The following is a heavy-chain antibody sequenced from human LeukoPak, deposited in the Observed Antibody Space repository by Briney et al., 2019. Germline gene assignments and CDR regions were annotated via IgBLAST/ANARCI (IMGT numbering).Heavy chain of an antibody. CDR2: IWYDGSNK. Sequence: GGSLRLSCEASGFTFSSHGMYWVRQAPGKGLEWVALIWYDGSNKYYADSVKGRFTISRDNPNNTLYLQMNSLRAEDTAIYYCARSGRGYYDSLDHWGQGDLVTVSS. CDR1: GFTFSSHG. D-gene: IGHD3-22*01. CDR3: ARSGRGYYDSLDH. J-gene: IGHJ4*02. V-gene: IGHV3-33*07.